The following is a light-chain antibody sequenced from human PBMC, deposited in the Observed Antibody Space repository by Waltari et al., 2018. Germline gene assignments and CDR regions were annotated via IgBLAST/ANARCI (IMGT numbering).Light chain of an antibody. CDR1: QNINSW. V-gene: IGKV1-5*03. Sequence: DIQMTQSPSTLSASVGESVTITCRASQNINSWLAWYQQKPGKAPKLLLYKASSLESGVPSRFSGSGFGTEFTLTISSLQPDDFATYYCQQDSNFPITFGGGTKVEIK. J-gene: IGKJ4*01. CDR3: QQDSNFPIT. CDR2: KAS.